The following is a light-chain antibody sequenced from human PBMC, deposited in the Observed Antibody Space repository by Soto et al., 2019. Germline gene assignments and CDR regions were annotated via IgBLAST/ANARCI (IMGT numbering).Light chain of an antibody. V-gene: IGKV3-20*01. CDR2: VPS. CDR3: QQSVSSPHT. CDR1: RSVSSSY. Sequence: EIVLTQSPDTLLLSPGERATLSCRASRSVSSSYLAWYQHKPDQPPRLLIYVPSSRATGLPERFSGSGSGTNFSLTINRLKPEDFAVYDCQQSVSSPHTFGQGTKLDIK. J-gene: IGKJ2*01.